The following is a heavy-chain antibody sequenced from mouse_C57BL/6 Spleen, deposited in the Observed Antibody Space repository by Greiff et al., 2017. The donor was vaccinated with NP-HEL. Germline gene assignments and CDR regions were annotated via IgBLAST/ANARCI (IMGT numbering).Heavy chain of an antibody. CDR1: GYAFSSSW. D-gene: IGHD3-3*01. J-gene: IGHJ4*01. V-gene: IGHV1-82*01. Sequence: VQLQQSGPELVKPGASVKISCKASGYAFSSSWMNWVKQRPGKGLEWIGRIYPGDGDTNYNGKFKGKATLTADKSSSTAYMQLSSLTSEDSAVYFCAQGRGEYYAMDYWGQGTSVTVSS. CDR3: AQGRGEYYAMDY. CDR2: IYPGDGDT.